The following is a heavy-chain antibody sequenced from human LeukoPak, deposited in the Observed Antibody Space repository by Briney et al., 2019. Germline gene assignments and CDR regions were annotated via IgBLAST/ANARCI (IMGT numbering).Heavy chain of an antibody. V-gene: IGHV2-70*11. CDR2: IDWDDDK. J-gene: IGHJ6*03. Sequence: ASGPALVKPTQTLTLTCTFSGFSLSTSGMCVSWIRQPPGKALEWLARIDWDDDKYYSTSLKTRLTISKDTSNNQVVLTMTNMDPVDTATYYCARTLLWFGAGYYYMDVWGKGTTVTISS. D-gene: IGHD3-10*01. CDR3: ARTLLWFGAGYYYMDV. CDR1: GFSLSTSGMC.